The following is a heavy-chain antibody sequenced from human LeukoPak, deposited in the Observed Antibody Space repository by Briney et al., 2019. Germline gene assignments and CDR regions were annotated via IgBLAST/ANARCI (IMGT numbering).Heavy chain of an antibody. D-gene: IGHD3-22*01. CDR2: IYYSGST. V-gene: IGHV4-39*07. Sequence: SETLSLTCTVSGDSISTSNSYWGWIRQPPGKGLEWIGSIYYSGSTYYNPSLKSRVTISVDTSKNQFSLKLSSVTAADTAVYYCARAGGYYLDYWGQGTLVTVSS. CDR1: GDSISTSNSY. CDR3: ARAGGYYLDY. J-gene: IGHJ4*02.